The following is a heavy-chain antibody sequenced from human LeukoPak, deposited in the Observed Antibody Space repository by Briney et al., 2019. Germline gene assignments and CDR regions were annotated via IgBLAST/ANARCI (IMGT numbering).Heavy chain of an antibody. CDR3: ARETYYYDSSGYGNYYYYGMDV. V-gene: IGHV1-69*01. Sequence: SVKVSCKASGGTFSSYAISWVRQATGQGLEWMGGIIPIFGTANYAQKFQGRVTITADESTSTAYMELSSLRSEDTAVYYCARETYYYDSSGYGNYYYYGMDVWGQGTTVTVSS. CDR2: IIPIFGTA. D-gene: IGHD3-22*01. J-gene: IGHJ6*02. CDR1: GGTFSSYA.